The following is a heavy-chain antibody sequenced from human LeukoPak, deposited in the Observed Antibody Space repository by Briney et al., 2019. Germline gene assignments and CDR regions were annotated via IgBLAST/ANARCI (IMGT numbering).Heavy chain of an antibody. Sequence: QPGGSLRLSCVVSGFTFSSYWMYWVRQAPGKGLVWVSRINSEGSSTTYADSVKGRFTISRDNGKNTLYLQMNSLRAEDTAVYYCARVSSYCSSTSCKEPLGYWGQGTLVTVSS. CDR2: INSEGSST. J-gene: IGHJ4*02. CDR3: ARVSSYCSSTSCKEPLGY. V-gene: IGHV3-74*01. CDR1: GFTFSSYW. D-gene: IGHD2-2*01.